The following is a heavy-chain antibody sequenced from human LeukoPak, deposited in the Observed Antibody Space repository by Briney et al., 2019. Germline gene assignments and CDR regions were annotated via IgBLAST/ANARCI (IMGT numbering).Heavy chain of an antibody. J-gene: IGHJ4*02. CDR3: ARGTVTAPDY. CDR1: GXSVSNTY. CDR2: FYSGGNT. V-gene: IGHV3-53*01. D-gene: IGHD2-21*02. Sequence: GGSLRLSCAASGXSVSNTYMSWVRQAPGKGLEWVSIFYSGGNTYYADSVKGRFTISRDNSKNTLYLQMNRLRPEDTAVYYCARGTVTAPDYWGQGTLVTVSS.